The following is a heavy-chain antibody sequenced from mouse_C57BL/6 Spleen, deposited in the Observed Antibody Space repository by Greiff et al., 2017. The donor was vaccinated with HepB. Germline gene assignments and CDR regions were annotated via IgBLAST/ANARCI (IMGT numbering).Heavy chain of an antibody. Sequence: VQLQESGAELVRPGASVTLSCKASGYTFTDYEMHWVKQTPVHGLEWIGAIDPETGGTAYNQKFKGKAILTADKSSSTAYIELRSLTSEDSAVYYCTRYYYGSRGFAYWGQGTLVTVSA. CDR2: IDPETGGT. CDR1: GYTFTDYE. CDR3: TRYYYGSRGFAY. D-gene: IGHD1-1*01. V-gene: IGHV1-15*01. J-gene: IGHJ3*01.